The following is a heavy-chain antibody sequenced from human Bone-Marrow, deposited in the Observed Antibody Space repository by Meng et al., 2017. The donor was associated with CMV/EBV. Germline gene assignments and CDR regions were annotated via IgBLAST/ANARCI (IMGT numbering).Heavy chain of an antibody. CDR1: GFTFDDYA. J-gene: IGHJ4*02. CDR2: ISWNSGSI. CDR3: AKLSGRYDFWGGYYYDY. V-gene: IGHV3-9*01. Sequence: SLKISCAASGFTFDDYAMHWVRQAPGKGLEWVSGISWNSGSIGYADSVKGRFTISRDNAKNSLYLQMNSLRAEDTALYYCAKLSGRYDFWGGYYYDYWGQGTLVTVSS. D-gene: IGHD3-3*01.